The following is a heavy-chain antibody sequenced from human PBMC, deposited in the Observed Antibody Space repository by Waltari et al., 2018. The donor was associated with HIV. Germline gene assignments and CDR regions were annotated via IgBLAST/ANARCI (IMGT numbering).Heavy chain of an antibody. CDR3: ATYYDSSGYPGGYFDY. V-gene: IGHV1-69*12. D-gene: IGHD3-22*01. CDR2: IIPIFGTA. CDR1: GGTFSSYA. Sequence: QVQLVQSGAEVKKPGSSVKVSCKASGGTFSSYAISWVRQAPGQGLEWMGVIIPIFGTANYAQKFQGRVTITADESTSTAYMELSSLRAEDTAVYYCATYYDSSGYPGGYFDYWGQGTLVTVSS. J-gene: IGHJ4*02.